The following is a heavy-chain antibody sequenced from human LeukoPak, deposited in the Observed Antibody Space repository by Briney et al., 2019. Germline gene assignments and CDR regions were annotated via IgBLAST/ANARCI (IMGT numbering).Heavy chain of an antibody. Sequence: GESLKISCKGSGYSFTSYWIGWVRQMPGKGLEWMGIIYPGDSDTRYSPSFQGQVTISADKSISTAHLQWSSLKASDTAVYYCARHGVATIPYFDYWGQGTLVTVSS. V-gene: IGHV5-51*01. J-gene: IGHJ4*02. D-gene: IGHD5-12*01. CDR1: GYSFTSYW. CDR2: IYPGDSDT. CDR3: ARHGVATIPYFDY.